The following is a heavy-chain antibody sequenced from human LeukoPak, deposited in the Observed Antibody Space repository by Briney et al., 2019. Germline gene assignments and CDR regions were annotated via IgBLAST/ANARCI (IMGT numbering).Heavy chain of an antibody. CDR2: LSGSGGYT. V-gene: IGHV3-23*01. CDR1: GFTFSSYA. Sequence: GGSLRLSCAASGFTFSSYAMSWVRQAPGKGLEWVSALSGSGGYTYFADSVKGRFTISRDNSKNTLYLQMNSLRAEDTAVYYCAKVELVRGGYFDYWGQGTLVTVSS. D-gene: IGHD3-10*01. J-gene: IGHJ4*02. CDR3: AKVELVRGGYFDY.